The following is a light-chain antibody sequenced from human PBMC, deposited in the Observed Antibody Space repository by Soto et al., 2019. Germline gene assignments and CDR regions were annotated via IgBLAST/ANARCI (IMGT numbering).Light chain of an antibody. CDR3: QQRISWPLA. J-gene: IGKJ4*01. CDR2: DTS. V-gene: IGKV3-11*01. CDR1: QSVRSY. Sequence: EIVLTQSPATLSLSPGERATLSCRASQSVRSYLAWYQQKPGQAPRLLIYDTSNRATGIPARFIGSGSGTDFPLTISRLEPEDFAVYYCQQRISWPLAFGGGTRVDIK.